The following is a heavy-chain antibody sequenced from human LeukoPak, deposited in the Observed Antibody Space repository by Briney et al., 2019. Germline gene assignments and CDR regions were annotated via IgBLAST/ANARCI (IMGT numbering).Heavy chain of an antibody. J-gene: IGHJ4*02. D-gene: IGHD3-10*01. CDR1: GFTFSSYN. CDR2: ISSSSGYI. CDR3: ATVRGGNTRDFDY. Sequence: GGSLRLSCAASGFTFSSYNMNWVRQAPGKGLEWVSSISSSSGYIYYADPVKGRFTISRDNAKNSLYLQMNSPRAEDTAVYHCATVRGGNTRDFDYWGQGTLVTVSS. V-gene: IGHV3-21*01.